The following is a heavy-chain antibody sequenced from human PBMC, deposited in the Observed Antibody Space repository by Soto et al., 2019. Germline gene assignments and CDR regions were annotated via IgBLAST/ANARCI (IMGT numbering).Heavy chain of an antibody. V-gene: IGHV3-48*01. CDR2: ITAGGATI. CDR1: GFTFNSFS. Sequence: GGSLRLSCAASGFTFNSFSMNWVRQAPGKGPEWVSYITAGGATIYYADSVKGRFTMSRDNAKNSLFLQMHSLRADDTAVYFCARHSPELDYWGQGTLVTVSS. J-gene: IGHJ4*02. CDR3: ARHSPELDY.